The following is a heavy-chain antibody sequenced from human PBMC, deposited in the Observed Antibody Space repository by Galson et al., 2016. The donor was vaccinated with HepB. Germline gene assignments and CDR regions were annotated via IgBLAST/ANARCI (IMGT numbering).Heavy chain of an antibody. D-gene: IGHD3-10*01. CDR2: IRSKVDGGTI. V-gene: IGHV3-15*01. CDR3: NSGITVIRGIGS. Sequence: SLRLSCAASGFVFTNAWLSWVRQAPGKGLEWVGRIRSKVDGGTIEYAASVKGRFTISRDDSKDSVYLQMTGLTTEETAVYYCNSGITVIRGIGSWGQGTLVTVSS. CDR1: GFVFTNAW. J-gene: IGHJ5*02.